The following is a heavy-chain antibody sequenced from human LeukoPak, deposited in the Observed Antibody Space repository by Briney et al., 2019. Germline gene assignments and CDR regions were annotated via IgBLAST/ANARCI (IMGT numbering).Heavy chain of an antibody. D-gene: IGHD3-10*01. V-gene: IGHV4-39*01. Sequence: PGGSLRLSCAASGFTVSSNYMSWVRQPPGKGLEWIGSIYYSGSTYYNPSLKSRVTISVDTSKNQFSLKLSSVTAADTAVYYCASTGRSTGDYFDYWGQGTLVTVSS. CDR2: IYYSGST. CDR1: GFTVSSNY. J-gene: IGHJ4*02. CDR3: ASTGRSTGDYFDY.